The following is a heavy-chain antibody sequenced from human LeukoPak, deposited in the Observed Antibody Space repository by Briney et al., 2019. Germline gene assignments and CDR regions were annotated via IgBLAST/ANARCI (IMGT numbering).Heavy chain of an antibody. CDR3: ARSRKDIVVVPAARDWFDP. D-gene: IGHD2-2*01. CDR2: INHSGST. CDR1: GGSFSGYY. Sequence: SETLSLTCAVYGGSFSGYYWSWIRQPPGKGLEWIGEINHSGSTNYNPSLKGRVTISVDTSKNQFSLKLSSVTAADTAVYYCARSRKDIVVVPAARDWFDPWGQGTLVTVSS. J-gene: IGHJ5*02. V-gene: IGHV4-34*01.